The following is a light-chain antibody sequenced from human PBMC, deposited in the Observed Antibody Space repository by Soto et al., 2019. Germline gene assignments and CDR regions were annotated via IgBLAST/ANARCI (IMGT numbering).Light chain of an antibody. J-gene: IGLJ2*01. CDR3: CSYAGSSIVV. Sequence: QSALTQPASVSGSPGQSITISCTGTSSDVGSYNLVSWYQQHPGKAPKLMIYEGSKRPSGVSNRFSGSKSGNTASLTISGLQAEDEADNYCCSYAGSSIVVFGGGTKLTLL. CDR1: SSDVGSYNL. CDR2: EGS. V-gene: IGLV2-23*01.